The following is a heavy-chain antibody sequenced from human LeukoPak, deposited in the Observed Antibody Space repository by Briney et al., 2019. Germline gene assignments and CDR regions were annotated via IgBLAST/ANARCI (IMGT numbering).Heavy chain of an antibody. Sequence: GGSLRLSCAASGFTFSSYSMNWVRQAPGKGLEWVSSTSSSSSYIYYADSAKGRFTISRDNAKNSLYLQMNSLRAEDTAVYYCATPSTGRDGYNYPDAFDIWGQGTMVTVSS. CDR2: TSSSSSYI. V-gene: IGHV3-21*01. J-gene: IGHJ3*02. CDR1: GFTFSSYS. D-gene: IGHD5-24*01. CDR3: ATPSTGRDGYNYPDAFDI.